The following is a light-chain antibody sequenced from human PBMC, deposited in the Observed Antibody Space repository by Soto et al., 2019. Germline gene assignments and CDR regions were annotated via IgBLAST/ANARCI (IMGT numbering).Light chain of an antibody. CDR1: QSVSSSY. CDR2: GAS. CDR3: HQYGSSPWT. Sequence: EIVLTQSPGTLSLSPGERATLSCRASQSVSSSYLAWYQQKPGQAPRLRIYGASSRATGIPDRLSGSGSGTDFTLTISRVEPEDFAVYYCHQYGSSPWTFGQGTKVEIK. V-gene: IGKV3-20*01. J-gene: IGKJ1*01.